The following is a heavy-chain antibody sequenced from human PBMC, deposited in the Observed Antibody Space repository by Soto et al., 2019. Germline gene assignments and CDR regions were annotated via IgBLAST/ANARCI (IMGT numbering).Heavy chain of an antibody. CDR1: GFTFSSYG. Sequence: QVQLVESGGGVVQPGRSLRLSCAASGFTFSSYGMHWVRQAPGKGLEWVAVISFDGSNKYYADSVKGRFTISRDNSKNTLYLQMNSLRAEDTAVYYCAKDRRPNYCCGMDVWGLGTTVTVSS. CDR2: ISFDGSNK. J-gene: IGHJ6*02. CDR3: AKDRRPNYCCGMDV. V-gene: IGHV3-30*18. D-gene: IGHD6-25*01.